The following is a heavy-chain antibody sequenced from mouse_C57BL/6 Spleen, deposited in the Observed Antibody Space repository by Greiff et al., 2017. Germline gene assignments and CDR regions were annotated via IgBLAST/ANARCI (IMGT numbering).Heavy chain of an antibody. D-gene: IGHD2-4*01. CDR3: AREGYDSFPWFAY. CDR2: LYPGSGNT. V-gene: IGHV1-76*01. CDR1: GYTFTDYY. Sequence: VQVVESGAELVRPGASVKLSCKASGYTFTDYYINWVKQRPGQGLEWIARLYPGSGNTYYNVRFKGKATLTAEKSSSAAYMQLSSLTSEDSAVYFCAREGYDSFPWFAYWGQGSLVTVSA. J-gene: IGHJ3*01.